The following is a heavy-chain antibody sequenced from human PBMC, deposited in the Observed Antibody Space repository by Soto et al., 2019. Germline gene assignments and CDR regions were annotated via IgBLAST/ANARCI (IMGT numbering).Heavy chain of an antibody. J-gene: IGHJ4*02. D-gene: IGHD2-15*01. CDR2: MNPNSGNT. CDR1: GYTFTSYD. V-gene: IGHV1-8*01. Sequence: ASVKVSCKASGYTFTSYDINWVRQATGQGLEWMGWMNPNSGNTGYAQKFQGRVTMTRNTSISTAYMELSSLRSEDTAVYYCASCFSLVVVVAAAFDYWGQGTLVTVSS. CDR3: ASCFSLVVVVAAAFDY.